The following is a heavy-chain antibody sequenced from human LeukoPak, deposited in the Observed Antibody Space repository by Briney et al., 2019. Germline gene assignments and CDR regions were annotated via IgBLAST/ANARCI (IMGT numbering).Heavy chain of an antibody. CDR2: MNPNSGNT. J-gene: IGHJ6*03. CDR1: GYTFTSYD. V-gene: IGHV1-8*03. Sequence: ASVKVSCKASGYTFTSYDINWVRQATGQGLEWMGWMNPNSGNTGYAQKFQGRVTITRNTSISTAYMELSSLRSEDTAVCYCARGPTGTTPRFYYYYMDVWGKGTTVTVSS. CDR3: ARGPTGTTPRFYYYYMDV. D-gene: IGHD1-7*01.